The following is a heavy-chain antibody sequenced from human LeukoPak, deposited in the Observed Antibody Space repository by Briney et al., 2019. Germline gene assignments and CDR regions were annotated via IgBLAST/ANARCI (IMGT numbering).Heavy chain of an antibody. Sequence: GGSLRLSCAASGFTVSSNYMSWVRQAPGEGLEWVSVIYSGGSTYYADSVKGRFTISRDNSKNTLYLQMNSLRAEDTAVYYCARALPYCGGDCRYYFDYWGQGTLVTVSS. CDR3: ARALPYCGGDCRYYFDY. D-gene: IGHD2-21*01. CDR1: GFTVSSNY. CDR2: IYSGGST. V-gene: IGHV3-53*01. J-gene: IGHJ4*02.